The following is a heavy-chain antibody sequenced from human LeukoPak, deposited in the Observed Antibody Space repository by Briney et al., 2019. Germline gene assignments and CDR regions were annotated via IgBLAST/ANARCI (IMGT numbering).Heavy chain of an antibody. D-gene: IGHD1-26*01. V-gene: IGHV3-21*01. Sequence: GGSLRLSCAASGFTFSYYSMNWVRQAPGKGLEWVSSITSSGTYVYYADSVKGRFTISRDNAKNSLYLQMNSLRAEDTAVYYCARAITREVGATPFDYWGQGTLVTVSS. CDR1: GFTFSYYS. CDR2: ITSSGTYV. CDR3: ARAITREVGATPFDY. J-gene: IGHJ4*02.